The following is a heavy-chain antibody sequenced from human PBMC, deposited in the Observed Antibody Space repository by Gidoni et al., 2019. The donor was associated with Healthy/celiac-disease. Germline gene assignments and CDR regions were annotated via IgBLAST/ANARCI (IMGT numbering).Heavy chain of an antibody. V-gene: IGHV3-11*01. Sequence: QVQPVESGGGLVKPGGSLRLPCSASGFPFSDYYMSGIRQAPGKGLEWVSYISSSGSTIYYADSVKVRFTISRDNAKNSLYLHMNSLRAEDTAVYYCARDPKLGRGDDAFDIWGQGTMVTVSS. CDR1: GFPFSDYY. D-gene: IGHD3-16*01. CDR3: ARDPKLGRGDDAFDI. CDR2: ISSSGSTI. J-gene: IGHJ3*02.